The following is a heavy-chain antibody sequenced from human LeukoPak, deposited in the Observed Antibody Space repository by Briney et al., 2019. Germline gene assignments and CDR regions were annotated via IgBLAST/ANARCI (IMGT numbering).Heavy chain of an antibody. CDR1: GFTFTTYT. J-gene: IGHJ4*02. CDR3: ARVFHDSSGYYPYYFDY. Sequence: ASVTVSFKTSGFTFTTYTMHWVRQAPGQRLEWMGWINAANGNTQYSQKLQGRVTMTTDTSTSTAYMELRSLRSDDTAVYYCARVFHDSSGYYPYYFDYWGQGTLVPVSS. CDR2: INAANGNT. D-gene: IGHD3-22*01. V-gene: IGHV1-3*01.